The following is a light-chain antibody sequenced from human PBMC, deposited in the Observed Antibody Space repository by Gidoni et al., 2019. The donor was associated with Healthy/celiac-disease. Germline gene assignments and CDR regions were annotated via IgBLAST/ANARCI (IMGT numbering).Light chain of an antibody. CDR3: QQYNNWPPWT. Sequence: EIVMTQSPATLSVSPGERATLSCRASQSVSSNLAWYQQKPGQAPRLLIYGASTRDTGIPARFSGSGSGTEFTLTISSLQSEDFAVYYCQQYNNWPPWTFGQXTKVEIK. CDR2: GAS. J-gene: IGKJ1*01. V-gene: IGKV3-15*01. CDR1: QSVSSN.